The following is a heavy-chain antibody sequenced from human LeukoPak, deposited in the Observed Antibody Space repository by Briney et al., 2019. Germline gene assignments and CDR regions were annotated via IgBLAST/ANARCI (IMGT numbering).Heavy chain of an antibody. J-gene: IGHJ2*01. CDR2: ISTSGST. CDR1: GVSISSYY. Sequence: SETLSLTCTVSGVSISSYYCSWIRQPPGKGLEWIGYISTSGSTDYSPSLKSRVTISVDRSKNQCSLNLSSVTAADTAVYYCAGHDEGSGWYRSYIDLWGRGTLVVVSS. CDR3: AGHDEGSGWYRSYIDL. D-gene: IGHD6-19*01. V-gene: IGHV4-4*09.